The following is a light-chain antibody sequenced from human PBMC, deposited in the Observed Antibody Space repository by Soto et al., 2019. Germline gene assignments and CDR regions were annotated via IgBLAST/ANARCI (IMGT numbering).Light chain of an antibody. V-gene: IGKV1-12*01. CDR3: QQANSPYS. Sequence: DIQMTQSPSSFSASVGDRVTITCRASHDVSSWLDWYQQKPGKAPRLLIYGASTLQSGVPSRFSGSGSGTDFTLTISSLQTEDFATYYCQQANSPYSFGQGTKLEIK. CDR1: HDVSSW. CDR2: GAS. J-gene: IGKJ2*03.